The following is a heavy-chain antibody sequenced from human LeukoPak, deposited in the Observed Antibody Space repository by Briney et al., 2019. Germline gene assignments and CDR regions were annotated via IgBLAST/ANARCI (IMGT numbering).Heavy chain of an antibody. CDR1: GGSISSYY. CDR2: IYYSGST. V-gene: IGHV4-59*01. D-gene: IGHD3-22*01. J-gene: IGHJ1*01. Sequence: SETLSLTCIVSGGSISSYYWSWIRQPPGKGLEWIGYIYYSGSTNYTPSLKSRVTISVDTSKNQFSLKLNSVTAADTAVYYCARSTYYYDSSGYFVGYFQHWGQGTLVTVSS. CDR3: ARSTYYYDSSGYFVGYFQH.